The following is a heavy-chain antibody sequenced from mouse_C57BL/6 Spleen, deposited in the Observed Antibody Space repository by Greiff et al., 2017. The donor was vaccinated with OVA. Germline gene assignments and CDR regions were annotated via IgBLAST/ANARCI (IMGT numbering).Heavy chain of an antibody. J-gene: IGHJ4*01. Sequence: QVQLQQSGAELVRPGTSVTVSCKASGYSFTNYLIEWVKQRPGQGLEWIGVINPGSGGTNYNEKFKGKATLTADKSSSTAYMQLSSLTSEDSAVYFCVRGSNYAMDYWGQGTSVTVSA. CDR1: GYSFTNYL. V-gene: IGHV1-54*01. CDR2: INPGSGGT. CDR3: VRGSNYAMDY. D-gene: IGHD5-1*01.